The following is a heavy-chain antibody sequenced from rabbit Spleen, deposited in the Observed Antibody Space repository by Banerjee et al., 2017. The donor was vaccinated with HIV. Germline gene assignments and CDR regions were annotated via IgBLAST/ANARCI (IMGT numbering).Heavy chain of an antibody. CDR3: ARETSSGWGVISYYFNL. CDR2: IYDGAT. D-gene: IGHD4-1*01. Sequence: QEQLEESGGDLVKPGASLTLTCTASGFSFSSRYYMCWVRQAPGKGLEWIACIYDGATEYASWAKGRFTISKTSSTTVTLQMTSLTAADTATYFCARETSSGWGVISYYFNLWGPGDPRHRL. CDR1: GFSFSSRYY. V-gene: IGHV1S45*01. J-gene: IGHJ4*01.